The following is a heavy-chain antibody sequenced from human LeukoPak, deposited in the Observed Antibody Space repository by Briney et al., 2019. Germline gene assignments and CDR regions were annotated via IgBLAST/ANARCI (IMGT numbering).Heavy chain of an antibody. J-gene: IGHJ6*02. Sequence: VASVKVSCKASGYTFTSYDINWVRQATGQGLEWMGWMNPNSGNTGYAQKFQGRVTMTRNTSISTAYMELSSLRSEDTAVYYCARLGELGMVRPQSAYYYYYGMDVWGQGTTVTVSS. V-gene: IGHV1-8*01. CDR1: GYTFTSYD. D-gene: IGHD3-10*01. CDR2: MNPNSGNT. CDR3: ARLGELGMVRPQSAYYYYYGMDV.